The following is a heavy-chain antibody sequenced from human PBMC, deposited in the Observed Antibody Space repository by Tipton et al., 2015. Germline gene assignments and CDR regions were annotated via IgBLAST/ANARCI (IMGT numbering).Heavy chain of an antibody. CDR1: GGSFSGYY. V-gene: IGHV4-34*01. Sequence: TLSLTCAVYGGSFSGYYWSWIRQPPGKGLEWIGEINHSGSTNYNPSLKSRVTISVDTSKNQFSLKLSSVTAADTAVYYCARAPVVAATPEYPYYYYGMDVWGQGTTVTVS. D-gene: IGHD2-15*01. CDR3: ARAPVVAATPEYPYYYYGMDV. J-gene: IGHJ6*02. CDR2: INHSGST.